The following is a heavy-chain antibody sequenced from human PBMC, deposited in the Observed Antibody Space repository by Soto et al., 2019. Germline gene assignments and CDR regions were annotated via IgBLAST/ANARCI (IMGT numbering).Heavy chain of an antibody. V-gene: IGHV1-2*04. J-gene: IGHJ6*02. CDR3: ARGSGSYIYYYYGMDV. CDR2: INPNSGGT. CDR1: GYTFTGYY. D-gene: IGHD1-26*01. Sequence: ASVKVSCKASGYTFTGYYMHWVRQAPGQGLEWMGWINPNSGGTNYAQKFQGWVTMTRDTSISTAYMELSRLRSDDTAVYYCARGSGSYIYYYYGMDVWGQGTTVTVSS.